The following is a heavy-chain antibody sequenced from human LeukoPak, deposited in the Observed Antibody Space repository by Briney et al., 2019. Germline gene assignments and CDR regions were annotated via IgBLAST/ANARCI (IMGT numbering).Heavy chain of an antibody. J-gene: IGHJ5*02. V-gene: IGHV4-4*07. D-gene: IGHD3/OR15-3a*01. CDR3: ARGDFSTIARFDP. Sequence: NPSETLSLTCTVSGVSISNYYWSWIRQPAGKGLEWIGRIYTSGSTNYNPSLKSRVTMSVDTSKNQFSLKLSSVTAADTAVYYCARGDFSTIARFDPWGQGTLVTVSS. CDR1: GVSISNYY. CDR2: IYTSGST.